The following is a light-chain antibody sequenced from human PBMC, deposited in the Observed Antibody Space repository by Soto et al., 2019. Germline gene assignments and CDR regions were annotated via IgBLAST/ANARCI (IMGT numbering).Light chain of an antibody. Sequence: EIVLTQSPGTLSLSPRERATLSCRASQSVSSSYLAWYQQKPGQAPRLLIYGASSRATGIPDRFSGSGSGTDFTLTISRLEPEDFAVYYCQQYNNWPQLTFGGGTKVDI. CDR1: QSVSSSY. CDR3: QQYNNWPQLT. J-gene: IGKJ4*01. V-gene: IGKV3-20*01. CDR2: GAS.